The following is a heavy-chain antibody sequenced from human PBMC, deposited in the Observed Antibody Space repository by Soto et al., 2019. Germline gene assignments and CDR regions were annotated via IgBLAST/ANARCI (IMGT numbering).Heavy chain of an antibody. D-gene: IGHD6-13*01. V-gene: IGHV1-18*01. CDR1: GYTFTSYG. J-gene: IGHJ3*02. Sequence: ASVKVSCKASGYTFTSYGISWVRQAPGQGLEWMGWISAYNGNTNYAQKLQGRVTMTTDTSTSTAYMELRSLRSDDTAVYYCAREFGPIAAAGRVGAFDIWGQGTMVTVSS. CDR3: AREFGPIAAAGRVGAFDI. CDR2: ISAYNGNT.